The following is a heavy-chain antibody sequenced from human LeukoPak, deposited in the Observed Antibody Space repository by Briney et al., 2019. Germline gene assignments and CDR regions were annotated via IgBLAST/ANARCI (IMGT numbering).Heavy chain of an antibody. Sequence: SETLSLTCTVSGGSISSFYWSWIRQPPGKGLEWIAYIHHSGSTNYNPSLKSRVTISVDTSKNQFSLKLSSVTAADTAVYYCARSSGWSHFDYWGQGTLVTVSS. CDR3: ARSSGWSHFDY. CDR2: IHHSGST. D-gene: IGHD6-19*01. J-gene: IGHJ4*02. CDR1: GGSISSFY. V-gene: IGHV4-59*08.